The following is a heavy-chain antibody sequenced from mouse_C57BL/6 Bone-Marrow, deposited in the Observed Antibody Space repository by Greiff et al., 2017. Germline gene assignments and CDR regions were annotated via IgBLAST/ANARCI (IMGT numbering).Heavy chain of an antibody. CDR3: ARSPLYDGYPAWFAY. V-gene: IGHV1-82*01. Sequence: VQRVESGPELVKPGASVKISCKASGYAFSSSWMNWVKQRPGKGLEWIGRIYPGDGDTNYNGKFKGKATLTADKSSSTAYMQLSSLTSEDSAVYFGARSPLYDGYPAWFAYWGQGTLVTVSA. CDR1: GYAFSSSW. J-gene: IGHJ3*01. CDR2: IYPGDGDT. D-gene: IGHD2-3*01.